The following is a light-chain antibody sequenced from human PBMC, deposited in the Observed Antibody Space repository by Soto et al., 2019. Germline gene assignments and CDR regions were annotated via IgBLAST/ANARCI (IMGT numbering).Light chain of an antibody. J-gene: IGKJ5*01. CDR3: QQYKSWPIT. Sequence: EIVMTQSPATLSVSPGEGATLSCRASESVTNKLAWYQQKPGQSPRLLIFAASTRATGIPATFSGSGSGTEFTLTINSLQSEDFTVYYCQQYKSWPITFGQGTRLAIK. CDR1: ESVTNK. V-gene: IGKV3-15*01. CDR2: AAS.